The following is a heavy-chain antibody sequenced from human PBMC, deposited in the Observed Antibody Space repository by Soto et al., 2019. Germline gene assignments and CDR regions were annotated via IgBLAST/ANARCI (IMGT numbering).Heavy chain of an antibody. CDR2: TYYRSKWYN. CDR1: GDSVSSNSAS. J-gene: IGHJ6*02. D-gene: IGHD6-19*01. Sequence: SQTLSLTCAISGDSVSSNSASWNWIRQSPSRGLEWLGRTYYRSKWYNDYAVSVKSRITINPDTSKNHFSLQLNSVTPEDTGVYYWARGIVVAGPYGMDVWGQGTTVTVSS. V-gene: IGHV6-1*01. CDR3: ARGIVVAGPYGMDV.